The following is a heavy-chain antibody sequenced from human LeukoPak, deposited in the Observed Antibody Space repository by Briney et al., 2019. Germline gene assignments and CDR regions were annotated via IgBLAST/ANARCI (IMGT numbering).Heavy chain of an antibody. J-gene: IGHJ4*02. CDR2: IYTTGST. V-gene: IGHV4-61*02. CDR1: GVSIANTFYY. CDR3: ARRQEGHDD. Sequence: SETLSLTCSVSGVSIANTFYYWNWLRQPAGKGLEWIGRIYTTGSTDYNPSLKSQVTISLDTARNQFSLKVSSVTAADTAVYYCARRQEGHDDWGPGTLVTVSS.